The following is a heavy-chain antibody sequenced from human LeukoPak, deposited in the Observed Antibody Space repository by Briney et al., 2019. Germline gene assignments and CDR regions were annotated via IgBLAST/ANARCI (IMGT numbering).Heavy chain of an antibody. J-gene: IGHJ4*02. CDR1: GFSFSTYA. Sequence: GGSLRLSCVASGFSFSTYAIHWVRQAPGKGLEWVANIKQDGSEKYYVDSVKGRFTISRDNAKNSLYLQMNSLRAEDTAVYYCARASIAAAENYWGQGTLVTVSS. CDR3: ARASIAAAENY. D-gene: IGHD6-13*01. V-gene: IGHV3-7*01. CDR2: IKQDGSEK.